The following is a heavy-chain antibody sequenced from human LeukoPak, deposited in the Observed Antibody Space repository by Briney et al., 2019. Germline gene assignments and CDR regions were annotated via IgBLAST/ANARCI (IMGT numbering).Heavy chain of an antibody. V-gene: IGHV1-2*02. Sequence: ASVKVSCKASGYTFTGYYMHWVRQAPGQGLEWMGWINPNSGGTNYAQKFQGRVTMTRDTSISTAYMELSRLRSDDTAVYYCARDLSEAYYDILTGYFVNPSAVAYWGQGTLVTVSS. CDR2: INPNSGGT. D-gene: IGHD3-9*01. CDR1: GYTFTGYY. J-gene: IGHJ4*02. CDR3: ARDLSEAYYDILTGYFVNPSAVAY.